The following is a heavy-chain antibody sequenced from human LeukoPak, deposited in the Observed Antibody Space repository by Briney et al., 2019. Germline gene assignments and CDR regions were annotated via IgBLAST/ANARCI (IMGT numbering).Heavy chain of an antibody. V-gene: IGHV1-8*01. Sequence: GASVKVSCKASGYTFTSYDINWVRQATGQGLELMGWMNPNNGNTGYAQRFQGRVTLTRDTSISTAYMELSSLRSEDTAVYYCARGFLGYDSSDYAFSYYWGQGTLVTVSS. CDR2: MNPNNGNT. D-gene: IGHD3-22*01. J-gene: IGHJ4*02. CDR3: ARGFLGYDSSDYAFSYY. CDR1: GYTFTSYD.